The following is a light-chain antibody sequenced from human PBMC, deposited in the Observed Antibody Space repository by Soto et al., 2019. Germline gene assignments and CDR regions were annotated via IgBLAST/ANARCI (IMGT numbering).Light chain of an antibody. CDR2: ATS. V-gene: IGKV1-6*01. Sequence: AIQMTQFPSSLSASVGDRVTITCRASQDIRSDLGWYQQRPGKAPNLLIYATSNLQSGVPSRFSGSGSGTDFTLTISCLHPEDFATYYCLQDNNYPLTFGGGTKVEIK. CDR3: LQDNNYPLT. CDR1: QDIRSD. J-gene: IGKJ4*01.